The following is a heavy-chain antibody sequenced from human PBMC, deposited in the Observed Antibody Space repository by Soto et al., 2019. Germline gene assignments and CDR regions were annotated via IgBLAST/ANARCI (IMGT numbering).Heavy chain of an antibody. CDR1: GGSISRSDYY. D-gene: IGHD3-22*01. CDR2: IYYSGST. V-gene: IGHV4-31*03. J-gene: IGHJ4*02. Sequence: ASETLSLTCTVSGGSISRSDYYWSWIRQHPGKGLEWIGYIYYSGSTYYNPSLKSRVTMSVDTSKNQFSLKLSSLTAADTAVYYCARSDSRGWPFLVDSWGQGILVTVSS. CDR3: ARSDSRGWPFLVDS.